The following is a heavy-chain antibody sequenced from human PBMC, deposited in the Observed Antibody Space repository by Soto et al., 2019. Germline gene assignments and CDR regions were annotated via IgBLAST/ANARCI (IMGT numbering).Heavy chain of an antibody. CDR3: ARGIKYGDYSRWFDP. V-gene: IGHV1-46*01. CDR2: ISRSGGST. J-gene: IGHJ5*02. D-gene: IGHD4-17*01. CDR1: AYIFSNNG. Sequence: GASVKVSCTASAYIFSNNGMSWVRQDPGQGLEWMGIISRSGGSTSYAQKFQDRVTMTRDTSTSTVYMELSSLRSEGTAVYYCARGIKYGDYSRWFDPWGQGTLVTVSS.